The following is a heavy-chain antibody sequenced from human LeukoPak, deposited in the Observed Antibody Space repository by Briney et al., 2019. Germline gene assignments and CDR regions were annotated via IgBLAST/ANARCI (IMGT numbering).Heavy chain of an antibody. V-gene: IGHV4-34*01. CDR3: AREEKYSGSYFDAFDI. CDR1: GGSFSGYY. Sequence: SETLSLTCAVYGGSFSGYYWSWIRQPPGKGLEWIGEINHSGSTNYNPSLKSRVTISVDTSKNQFSLQLNSVTPEDTAVYYCAREEKYSGSYFDAFDIWGQGTMVTVSS. D-gene: IGHD1-26*01. CDR2: INHSGST. J-gene: IGHJ3*02.